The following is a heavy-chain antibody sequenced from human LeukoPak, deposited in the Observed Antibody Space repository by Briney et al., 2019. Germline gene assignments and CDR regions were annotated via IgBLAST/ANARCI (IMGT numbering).Heavy chain of an antibody. CDR1: GFTFSSYA. Sequence: GGSLRLSCAASGFTFSSYAISWVRQAPGKGLEWVSAISGIGGSTYYADSVKGRFTISRDNSKNTLYLQMNSLRAEDTAVYYCAKDLYCSGGSCYTALYYYYGMDVWGQGTTVTVSS. J-gene: IGHJ6*02. D-gene: IGHD2-15*01. CDR2: ISGIGGST. CDR3: AKDLYCSGGSCYTALYYYYGMDV. V-gene: IGHV3-23*01.